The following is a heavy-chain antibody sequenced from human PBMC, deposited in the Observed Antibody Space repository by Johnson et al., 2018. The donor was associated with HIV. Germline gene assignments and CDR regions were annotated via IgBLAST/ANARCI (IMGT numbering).Heavy chain of an antibody. CDR3: VRVELGAFDI. CDR1: GITFSDYA. Sequence: QVQLVESGGGVVQPGRSLRLSCAASGITFSDYAMHWVRQAPGKGLEWVAVISYDGSNKYYADSVKGRFTISRDNSKKTLYLQMNSLKTEDTAVYYCVRVELGAFDIWGQGTMVTVSS. D-gene: IGHD1-7*01. CDR2: ISYDGSNK. J-gene: IGHJ3*02. V-gene: IGHV3-30-3*01.